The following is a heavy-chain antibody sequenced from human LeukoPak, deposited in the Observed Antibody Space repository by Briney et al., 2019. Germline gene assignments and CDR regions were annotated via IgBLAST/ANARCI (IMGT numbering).Heavy chain of an antibody. CDR3: ARNFYASSGYYLDDFYFDF. CDR2: IYYSGST. Sequence: SETLSLTCTVSGASIISDTYYWGWIRQPPGKGLEWIGSIYYSGSTYYSPSLNSRVTMSVDTSTNQFALKLISVTAADTALYYCARNFYASSGYYLDDFYFDFWGQGTLVTVSS. CDR1: GASIISDTYY. V-gene: IGHV4-39*06. J-gene: IGHJ4*02. D-gene: IGHD3-22*01.